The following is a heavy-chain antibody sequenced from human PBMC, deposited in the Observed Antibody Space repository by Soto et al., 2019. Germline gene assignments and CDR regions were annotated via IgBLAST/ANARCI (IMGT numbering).Heavy chain of an antibody. Sequence: XESLKIFRKTSGYSFISYWFAWVRQLPGKGLEWMGTFYPGDSTSTYSPSFQGQVTISVDTSITTAYLQLNSLKASDTAMYYCARIIGYCRNNDCSWTFDFWGQGTMVTVSS. CDR1: GYSFISYW. CDR2: FYPGDSTS. D-gene: IGHD2-15*01. CDR3: ARIIGYCRNNDCSWTFDF. V-gene: IGHV5-51*01. J-gene: IGHJ3*01.